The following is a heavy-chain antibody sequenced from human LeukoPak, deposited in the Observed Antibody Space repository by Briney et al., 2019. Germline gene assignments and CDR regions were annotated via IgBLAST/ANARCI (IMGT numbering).Heavy chain of an antibody. J-gene: IGHJ5*02. CDR2: IYYSGST. Sequence: SETLSLTCTVSGGSISSSSYYWGWIRQPPGKGLEWIGSIYYSGSTNYNPSLKSRVTISVDTSKNQFSLKLSSVTAADTAVYYCARGSHFGFRLLLGYNWFDPWGQGTLVTVSS. V-gene: IGHV4-39*07. D-gene: IGHD2-15*01. CDR3: ARGSHFGFRLLLGYNWFDP. CDR1: GGSISSSSYY.